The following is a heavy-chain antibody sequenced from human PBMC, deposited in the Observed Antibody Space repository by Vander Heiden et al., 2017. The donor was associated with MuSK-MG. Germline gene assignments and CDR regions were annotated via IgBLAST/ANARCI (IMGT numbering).Heavy chain of an antibody. Sequence: QVQLQESGPGLVKPSQTLSLTCTVSGGSISSGGYYWSWIRQHPGKGLEWIGYIYYSGSTYYNPSLKSRVTISVDTSKNQFSLKLSSVTAADTAVYYCARTGVTPVYYYYGMDVWGQGTTVTVSS. CDR2: IYYSGST. D-gene: IGHD4-4*01. V-gene: IGHV4-31*03. CDR1: GGSISSGGYY. J-gene: IGHJ6*02. CDR3: ARTGVTPVYYYYGMDV.